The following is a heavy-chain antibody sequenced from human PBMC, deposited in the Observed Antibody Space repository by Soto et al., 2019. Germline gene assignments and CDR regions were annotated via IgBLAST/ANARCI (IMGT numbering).Heavy chain of an antibody. Sequence: PGESLRLSCAASGFTFSNYGMHWVRQAPGKGLEWVAVISYDGSNKYYADSVKGRFTISRDNSKNTLYLQMNSLRAEDTAVYYCAKDLLRYFDWSPLDYWGQGT. CDR1: GFTFSNYG. J-gene: IGHJ4*02. CDR3: AKDLLRYFDWSPLDY. CDR2: ISYDGSNK. V-gene: IGHV3-30*18. D-gene: IGHD3-9*01.